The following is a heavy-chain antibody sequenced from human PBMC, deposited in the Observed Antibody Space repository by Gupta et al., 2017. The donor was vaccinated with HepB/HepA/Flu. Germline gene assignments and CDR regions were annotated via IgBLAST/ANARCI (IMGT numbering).Heavy chain of an antibody. D-gene: IGHD3-9*01. CDR2: MTGSGGGT. CDR1: GFTFSSYA. CDR3: AKDSSGFSNWFDP. V-gene: IGHV3-23*01. Sequence: EVHLLESGGGLVQPGGSLRLSCAAPGFTFSSYAVSWVRQAPGKGLEWVTTMTGSGGGTYYADSVKGRFTISRDNSKNTLFLQMNSLRAEDTAVYYCAKDSSGFSNWFDPWGQGTLVTVSS. J-gene: IGHJ5*02.